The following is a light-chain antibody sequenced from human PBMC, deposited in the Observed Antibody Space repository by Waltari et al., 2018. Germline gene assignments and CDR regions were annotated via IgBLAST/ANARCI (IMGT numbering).Light chain of an antibody. CDR3: SSYVSSSIVV. Sequence: QSALTQPASVSGSPGPSITISCTGTSSDVGGYNYVSWFQPHPGKAPKVMIYDVSKRPSGVSNRFSGSKSGSTASLTISGLQAEDEADYYCSSYVSSSIVVFGGGTKLTVL. J-gene: IGLJ2*01. CDR1: SSDVGGYNY. CDR2: DVS. V-gene: IGLV2-14*01.